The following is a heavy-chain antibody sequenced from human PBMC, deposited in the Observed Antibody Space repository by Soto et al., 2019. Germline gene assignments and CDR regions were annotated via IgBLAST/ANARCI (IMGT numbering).Heavy chain of an antibody. J-gene: IGHJ4*02. CDR2: IGVGSGNR. D-gene: IGHD6-6*01. CDR1: GFPFTSSA. Sequence: SVKVYFKSSGFPFTSSALQLVRQARGQRLEWIGWIGVGSGNRHYAQKFQERVTITRDMSTNTAYMELSSVTAADTAVYYCARAPAWSSSWELDYWGQGTLVTVSS. V-gene: IGHV1-58*01. CDR3: ARAPAWSSSWELDY.